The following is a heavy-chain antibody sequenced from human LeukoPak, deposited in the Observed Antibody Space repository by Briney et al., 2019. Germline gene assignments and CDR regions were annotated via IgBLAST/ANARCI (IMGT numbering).Heavy chain of an antibody. Sequence: PGGSLRLSCAASGFTFSSYEMNWVRQAPGKGLEWISYVTSTGGTTYYAGSVKGRFTISRDNAKNSLYLQMNSLRAEDTAVYYCAREGGSKNWFDPWGQGTLVTVSS. CDR1: GFTFSSYE. D-gene: IGHD1-26*01. J-gene: IGHJ5*02. CDR2: VTSTGGTT. V-gene: IGHV3-48*03. CDR3: AREGGSKNWFDP.